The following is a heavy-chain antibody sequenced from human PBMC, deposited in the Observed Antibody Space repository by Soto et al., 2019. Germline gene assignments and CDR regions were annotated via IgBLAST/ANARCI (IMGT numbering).Heavy chain of an antibody. J-gene: IGHJ6*02. CDR1: EFTFSSYA. V-gene: IGHV3-23*01. CDR3: AKGKVAYDNSGLQYFYYFPMNV. CDR2: ISGGGGTT. Sequence: EVQLLESGGDLVQPGGSLRLSCAASEFTFSSYAMNWVRQAPGKGLEWVSVISGGGGTTYYADSVKGRFRISRDNSKNTLYLQMNSLRVEDTAVYYCAKGKVAYDNSGLQYFYYFPMNVWGQGITVTVSS. D-gene: IGHD3-22*01.